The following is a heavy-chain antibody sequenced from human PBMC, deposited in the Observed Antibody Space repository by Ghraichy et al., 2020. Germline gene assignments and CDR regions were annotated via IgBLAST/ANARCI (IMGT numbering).Heavy chain of an antibody. CDR3: ARAMRRNPPYY. Sequence: SETLSLTCAVSGGSISSGGYSWSCIRPPPGKGLEWIGYIYHSGSTYYNPSLKSRVTISVDRSKNQFSLKLSSVTAADTAVYYCARAMRRNPPYYWGQGTLVTVSS. CDR1: GGSISSGGYS. CDR2: IYHSGST. V-gene: IGHV4-30-2*01. J-gene: IGHJ4*02.